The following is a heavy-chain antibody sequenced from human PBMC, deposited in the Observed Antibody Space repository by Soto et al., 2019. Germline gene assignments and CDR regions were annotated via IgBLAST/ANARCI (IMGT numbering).Heavy chain of an antibody. CDR2: IYSGGSK. D-gene: IGHD5-12*01. CDR1: GLTVSSNY. Sequence: PGGSLRLSCAASGLTVSSNYMNWVRQAPGKGLEWVSVIYSGGSKYYADSVKGRFTISRDNSKNTLYLQMNSLRAEDTAVYYCASQYGGYGWFGTWGQGTPVTVSS. V-gene: IGHV3-66*04. J-gene: IGHJ5*02. CDR3: ASQYGGYGWFGT.